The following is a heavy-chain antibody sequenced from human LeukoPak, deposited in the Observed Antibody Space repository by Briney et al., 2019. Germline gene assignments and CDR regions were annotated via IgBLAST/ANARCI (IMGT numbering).Heavy chain of an antibody. CDR1: GLTFSRSG. V-gene: IGHV3-30*02. J-gene: IGHJ5*02. CDR2: IEYDGSNK. Sequence: QPGGSLRLSCAASGLTFSRSGMHWVRQAPGKGPEWVAFIEYDGSNKHHGDSVKGRFTISRDNSKNTLYLQMNSLRVEDTAVYHCVNHPWAVFDPWGQGTLVTVSS. D-gene: IGHD7-27*01. CDR3: VNHPWAVFDP.